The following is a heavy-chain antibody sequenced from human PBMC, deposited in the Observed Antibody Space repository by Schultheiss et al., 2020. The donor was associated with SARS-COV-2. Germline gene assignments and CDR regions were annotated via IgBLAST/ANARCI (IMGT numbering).Heavy chain of an antibody. CDR2: INAGNGNT. Sequence: ASVKVSCKASGYTFTSYAMHWVRQAPGQRLEWMGWINAGNGNTKYSQKFQGRVTITRDTSASTAYMELSSLRSEDTAVYYCARDQSYSSGWGYFDYWGQGTLVTVSS. V-gene: IGHV1-3*01. J-gene: IGHJ4*02. D-gene: IGHD6-19*01. CDR1: GYTFTSYA. CDR3: ARDQSYSSGWGYFDY.